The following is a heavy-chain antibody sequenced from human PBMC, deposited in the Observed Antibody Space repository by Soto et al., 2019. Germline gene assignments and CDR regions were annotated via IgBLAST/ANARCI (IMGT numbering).Heavy chain of an antibody. CDR1: GYTFTSYY. Sequence: ASVKVSCKAPGYTFTSYYMHWVRQAPGQGLEWMGIINPSGGSTSYAQKFQGRVTMTRDTSTSTVYMELSSLRSEDTAVYYCARDRRGFDYDRSGYYYGMDVWGQGTTVTVSS. D-gene: IGHD3-22*01. J-gene: IGHJ6*02. V-gene: IGHV1-46*01. CDR2: INPSGGST. CDR3: ARDRRGFDYDRSGYYYGMDV.